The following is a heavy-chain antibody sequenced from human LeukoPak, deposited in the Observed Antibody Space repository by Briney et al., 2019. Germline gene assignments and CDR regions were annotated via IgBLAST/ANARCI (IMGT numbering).Heavy chain of an antibody. J-gene: IGHJ6*02. CDR3: ARDRGYDFWSGYSAEGDGMDV. CDR2: IYYSGST. V-gene: IGHV4-31*03. D-gene: IGHD3-3*01. Sequence: SETLSLTCTVSGGSISSGGYYWSWIRQHPGKGLEWIGYIYYSGSTYYNPSLKSRVTISVDTSKNQFSLKLSSVTAADTAVYYCARDRGYDFWSGYSAEGDGMDVWGQGTTVTVSS. CDR1: GGSISSGGYY.